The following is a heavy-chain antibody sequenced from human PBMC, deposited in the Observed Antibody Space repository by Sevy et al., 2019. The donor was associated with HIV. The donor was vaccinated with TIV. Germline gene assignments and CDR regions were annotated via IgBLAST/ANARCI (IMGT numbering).Heavy chain of an antibody. CDR1: GYTLTQLS. Sequence: ASVKVSCKVSGYTLTQLSMHWVRLTPGKGLEWMASFDPEDAKTVYSQKFQGRLSMTEDTSTHTAYMELSSLRSEDTAVYYGATTKDYYESSGDPFDYWGQGTLVTVSS. J-gene: IGHJ4*02. CDR2: FDPEDAKT. V-gene: IGHV1-24*01. CDR3: ATTKDYYESSGDPFDY. D-gene: IGHD3-22*01.